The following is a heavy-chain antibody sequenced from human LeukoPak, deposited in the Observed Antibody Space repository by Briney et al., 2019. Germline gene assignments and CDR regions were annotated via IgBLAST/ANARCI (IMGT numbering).Heavy chain of an antibody. Sequence: PGRSLRLSCAASGFTFSSYAMPWVRQAPGKGLEWVAVISYDGSNKYYADSVKGRFTISRDNSKNTLYLQMNSLRAEDTAVYYCARDLPDSSSWYGCLDPWGQGTLVTVSS. CDR1: GFTFSSYA. CDR3: ARDLPDSSSWYGCLDP. D-gene: IGHD6-13*01. J-gene: IGHJ5*02. V-gene: IGHV3-30-3*01. CDR2: ISYDGSNK.